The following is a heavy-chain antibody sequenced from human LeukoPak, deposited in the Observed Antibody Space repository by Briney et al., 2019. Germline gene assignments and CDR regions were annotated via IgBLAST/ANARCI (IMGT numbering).Heavy chain of an antibody. D-gene: IGHD5-18*01. V-gene: IGHV3-23*01. CDR3: AKGGYSSPFDY. J-gene: IGHJ4*02. Sequence: GGSLRLSCAASGFTFSSYAMTWVRQAPGKGLEWVSTISGSGGSTYYADSVKGRFTISRDNSKNTLYLRMNSLRAEDTAFYYCAKGGYSSPFDYWGQGALVSVSS. CDR1: GFTFSSYA. CDR2: ISGSGGST.